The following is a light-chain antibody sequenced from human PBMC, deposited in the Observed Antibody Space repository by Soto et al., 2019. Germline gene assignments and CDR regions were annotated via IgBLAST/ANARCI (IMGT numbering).Light chain of an antibody. Sequence: EIVLTQSPGTLSLSPGQGATLSCRASQSVSSNLAWYQQKPGQAPRLLIFGASIRATGIPDRFSGSGSGTDFTLTIRRLEPEDCAVYYCQQYGSSHTFGQGTRLEIK. J-gene: IGKJ5*01. CDR2: GAS. CDR1: QSVSSN. V-gene: IGKV3-20*01. CDR3: QQYGSSHT.